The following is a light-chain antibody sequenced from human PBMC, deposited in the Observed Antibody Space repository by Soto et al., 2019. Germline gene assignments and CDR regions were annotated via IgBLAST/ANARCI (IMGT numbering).Light chain of an antibody. Sequence: QSALTQPASVSGSPGQSITISCTGTSSDIGAYDYVSWYQQYPDKAPKLIISEVSNRPSGVSNRFSGSKSGDKASLTVSGLQPEDEAYYYCSSYTKSNTMPFGGGTKLTVL. CDR3: SSYTKSNTMP. CDR1: SSDIGAYDY. V-gene: IGLV2-14*01. J-gene: IGLJ2*01. CDR2: EVS.